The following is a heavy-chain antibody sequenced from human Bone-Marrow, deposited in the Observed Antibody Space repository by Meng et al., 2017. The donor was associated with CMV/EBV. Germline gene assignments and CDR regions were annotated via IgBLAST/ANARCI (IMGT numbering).Heavy chain of an antibody. CDR2: IKQDGSEK. CDR3: ARDRSGWYLN. V-gene: IGHV3-7*01. D-gene: IGHD6-19*01. Sequence: GESLKIPCAASGFTFSSYWMSWVRQAAGKGLEWVANIKQDGSEKYYVDSVKGRFTISRDNAKNSLYLQMNSLRAEDTAVYYCARDRSGWYLNWGQGTLVTVYS. CDR1: GFTFSSYW. J-gene: IGHJ4*02.